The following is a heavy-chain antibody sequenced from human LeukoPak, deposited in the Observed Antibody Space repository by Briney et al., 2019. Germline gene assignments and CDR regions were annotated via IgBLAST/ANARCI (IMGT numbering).Heavy chain of an antibody. CDR2: ISAYNGNT. V-gene: IGHV1-18*01. J-gene: IGHJ4*02. D-gene: IGHD3-3*01. CDR3: ARALSDDFWSGYQDH. Sequence: ASVKVSCKASGCRFIRYGFSWVRQAPGQGLEWMGWISAYNGNTNYAQKFQGRVTMTTDTSTSTVYMEVRSLRSDDTAVYYCARALSDDFWSGYQDHWGQGTLVTVSS. CDR1: GCRFIRYG.